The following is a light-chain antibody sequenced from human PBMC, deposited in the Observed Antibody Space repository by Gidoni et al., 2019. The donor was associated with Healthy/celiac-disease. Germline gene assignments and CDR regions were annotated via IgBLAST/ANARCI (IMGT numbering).Light chain of an antibody. CDR2: DNN. CDR1: SSNIVNNY. Sequence: QSVLTQPPSVSAAPGQKVTISCSGSSSNIVNNYVSWYQQLPGTAPKPLLYDNNKRPSGIPDRFSGSKSGTSATLGITGLQTGDEADYYCGTWDSSLSAGEVFGTGTKVTVL. J-gene: IGLJ1*01. V-gene: IGLV1-51*01. CDR3: GTWDSSLSAGEV.